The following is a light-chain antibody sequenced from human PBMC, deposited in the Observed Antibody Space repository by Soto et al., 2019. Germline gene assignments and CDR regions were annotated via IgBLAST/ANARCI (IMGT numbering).Light chain of an antibody. CDR3: QHRANRPLT. Sequence: EIVLTQSPATLSLSPGQRATLSCRASQSASSYLVWYQQKPGQAPRLLISDASNRATGIPARFSGSGSGADFTLTISSLEPEDFAVYYCQHRANRPLTFGGGTKVEIK. V-gene: IGKV3-11*01. CDR2: DAS. J-gene: IGKJ4*01. CDR1: QSASSY.